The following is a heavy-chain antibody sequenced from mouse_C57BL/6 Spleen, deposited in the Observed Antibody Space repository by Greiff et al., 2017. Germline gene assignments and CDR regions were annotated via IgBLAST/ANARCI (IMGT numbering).Heavy chain of an antibody. CDR1: GYTFTSYW. Sequence: VQLQQPGAELVMPGASVKLSCKASGYTFTSYWMHWVKQRPGQGLEWIGEIDPSDSYTNYNQKFKGKSTLTVGKSSSTAYMQLSSLTSEDSAVYYCARDDGYSFGYWGQGTTLTVSS. CDR2: IDPSDSYT. V-gene: IGHV1-69*01. CDR3: ARDDGYSFGY. D-gene: IGHD2-3*01. J-gene: IGHJ2*01.